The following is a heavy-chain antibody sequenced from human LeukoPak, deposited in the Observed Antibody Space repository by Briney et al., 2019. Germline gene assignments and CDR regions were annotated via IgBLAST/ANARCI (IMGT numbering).Heavy chain of an antibody. CDR3: AGVVPGTNGFYMDV. V-gene: IGHV1-18*01. D-gene: IGHD2-8*01. Sequence: ASVKVSCKASGYTLSTYGFTWVRQAPGQGLEWMGCIRTYNGHTNYAQKFQDRVTLTTETSTTTTYMELRTLRSEDTVVYFCAGVVPGTNGFYMDVWGQGTTVTVSS. CDR2: IRTYNGHT. CDR1: GYTLSTYG. J-gene: IGHJ6*03.